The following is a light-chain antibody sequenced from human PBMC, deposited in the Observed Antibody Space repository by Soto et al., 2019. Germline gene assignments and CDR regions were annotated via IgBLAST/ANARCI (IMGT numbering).Light chain of an antibody. Sequence: EIVMTQSPATLSVSPGEGATLSCRTSQSVSSNLAWHQQKPGQAPRLLIYGASTRATDIPARFSGSGSGTEFTLTISSLQSEDFAVYYCQQYNNWPRTFGQGTKVDIK. CDR2: GAS. CDR1: QSVSSN. J-gene: IGKJ1*01. V-gene: IGKV3-15*01. CDR3: QQYNNWPRT.